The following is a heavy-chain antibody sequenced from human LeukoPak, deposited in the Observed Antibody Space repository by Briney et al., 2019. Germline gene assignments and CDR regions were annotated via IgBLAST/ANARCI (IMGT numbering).Heavy chain of an antibody. CDR2: ISGSGSTI. CDR1: GFTFSSYE. J-gene: IGHJ4*02. D-gene: IGHD6-13*01. V-gene: IGHV3-48*03. CDR3: ARVYAAATSDY. Sequence: GGSLRLSCAASGFTFSSYEMNWVRQAPGKGLEWVSYISGSGSTIYYADSVKGRFTISRDNAKNSLYLQMNSLRAEDTAVYYCARVYAAATSDYWGQGTLVTVSS.